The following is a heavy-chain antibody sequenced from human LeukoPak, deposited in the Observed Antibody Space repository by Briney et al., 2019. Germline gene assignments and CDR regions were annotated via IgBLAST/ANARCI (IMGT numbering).Heavy chain of an antibody. V-gene: IGHV4-59*12. J-gene: IGHJ4*02. Sequence: SETLSLTCAVSGGSISSYYWSWIRQPPGKGLEWIGYIYYSGSTNYNPSLKSRVTISVDTSKNQFSLKLSSVTAADTAVYYCARGYTMAPRGRRSFDYWGQGTLVTVSS. D-gene: IGHD3-10*01. CDR1: GGSISSYY. CDR2: IYYSGST. CDR3: ARGYTMAPRGRRSFDY.